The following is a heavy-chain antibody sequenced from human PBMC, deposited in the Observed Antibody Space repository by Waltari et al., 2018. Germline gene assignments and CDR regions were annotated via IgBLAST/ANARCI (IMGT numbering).Heavy chain of an antibody. D-gene: IGHD3-22*01. Sequence: EVQLVESGGGLVQPGGSLRLSCAASGFTFSDYWMHWVRRAPGKGLVWGSRISRDGTSTSNADSVKGRFTISRDNAKNTLYLEMNSLRAEDTAVYYCARESHDNPLGYWGQGTLVTVSS. J-gene: IGHJ4*02. CDR3: ARESHDNPLGY. V-gene: IGHV3-74*01. CDR1: GFTFSDYW. CDR2: ISRDGTST.